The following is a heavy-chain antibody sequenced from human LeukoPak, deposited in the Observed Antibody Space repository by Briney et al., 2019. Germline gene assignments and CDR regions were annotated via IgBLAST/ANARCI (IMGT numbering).Heavy chain of an antibody. CDR2: INPNSGGT. J-gene: IGHJ4*02. D-gene: IGHD3-10*01. V-gene: IGHV1-2*02. CDR1: GYTFTGYY. CDR3: ARAVPTVLLWFGELSGFDY. Sequence: ASVKVSCKASGYTFTGYYMHWVRQAPGQGLEGMGWINPNSGGTNYAQKFQGRVTMTRDTSISTAYMELSRLRSDDTAVYYCARAVPTVLLWFGELSGFDYWGQGTLVTVSS.